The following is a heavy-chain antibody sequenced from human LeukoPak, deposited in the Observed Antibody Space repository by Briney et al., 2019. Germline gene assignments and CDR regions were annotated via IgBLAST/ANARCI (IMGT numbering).Heavy chain of an antibody. J-gene: IGHJ4*02. CDR1: GFTFSSYA. CDR3: AKGEKVVVTAIWGPIPDYFDY. CDR2: ISGSGGST. D-gene: IGHD2-21*02. V-gene: IGHV3-23*01. Sequence: HPGGSLRLSCAASGFTFSSYAMSWVRQAPGKGVEWVSAISGSGGSTYYADSVKGRFTISRDNSKNTLYLQMHSLRAEDTAVYYCAKGEKVVVTAIWGPIPDYFDYWGQGTLVTVSS.